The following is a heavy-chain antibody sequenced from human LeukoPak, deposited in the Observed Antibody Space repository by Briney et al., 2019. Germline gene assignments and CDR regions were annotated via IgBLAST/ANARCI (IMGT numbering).Heavy chain of an antibody. Sequence: GGSLRLSCAASGFTFSSYEMNWVRQAPGKGLEWVSYISSSGSTIYYADSVKGRFTISRDNAKNSLYLQMNSLRAEDTAVYYCAREPNDFWSGYPDYFDYWGQGTLVTVSS. CDR2: ISSSGSTI. D-gene: IGHD3-3*01. CDR3: AREPNDFWSGYPDYFDY. CDR1: GFTFSSYE. V-gene: IGHV3-48*03. J-gene: IGHJ4*02.